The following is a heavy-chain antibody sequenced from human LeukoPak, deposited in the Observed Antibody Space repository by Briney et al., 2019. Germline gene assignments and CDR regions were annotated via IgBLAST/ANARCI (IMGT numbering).Heavy chain of an antibody. D-gene: IGHD1-26*01. J-gene: IGHJ3*02. CDR1: GYSFTSYW. CDR2: IYPGDSDT. Sequence: GESLKISCKGFGYSFTSYWIGWVRQMPGKGLEWMGIIYPGDSDTRYSPSFQGQVTFSADKSISTAYLQWSSLKASDTAMYYCARQAWWESTTGAFDIWGQGTMVTASS. CDR3: ARQAWWESTTGAFDI. V-gene: IGHV5-51*01.